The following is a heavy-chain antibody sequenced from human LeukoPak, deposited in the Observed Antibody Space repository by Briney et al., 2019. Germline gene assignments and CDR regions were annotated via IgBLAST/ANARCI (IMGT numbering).Heavy chain of an antibody. CDR3: AKDRVSSGWYWFYFDY. CDR2: ISGSGGST. J-gene: IGHJ4*02. V-gene: IGHV3-23*01. Sequence: SGGSLRLSCAASGFTFSSYAMSWVRQAPGKGLEWVSAISGSGGSTYYADSVKGRFTISRDNSKNTLYLQMNSLRAEDTAVYYCAKDRVSSGWYWFYFDYWGQGTLVTVSS. D-gene: IGHD6-19*01. CDR1: GFTFSSYA.